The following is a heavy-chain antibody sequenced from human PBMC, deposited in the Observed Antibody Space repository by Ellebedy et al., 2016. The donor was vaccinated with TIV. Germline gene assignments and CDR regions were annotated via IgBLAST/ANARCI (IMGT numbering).Heavy chain of an antibody. V-gene: IGHV1-69*13. CDR3: ARYWTGTTRLGYWYFDL. Sequence: AASVKVSCKASGYTFTGYYMHWVRQAPGQGLEWMGGIIPIFGTANYAQKFQGRVTITADESTSTAYMELSSLRSEDTAVYYCARYWTGTTRLGYWYFDLWGRGTLVTVSS. CDR2: IIPIFGTA. J-gene: IGHJ2*01. CDR1: GYTFTGYY. D-gene: IGHD3/OR15-3a*01.